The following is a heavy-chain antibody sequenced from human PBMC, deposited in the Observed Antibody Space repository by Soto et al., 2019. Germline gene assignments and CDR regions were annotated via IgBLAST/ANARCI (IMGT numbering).Heavy chain of an antibody. D-gene: IGHD5-18*01. CDR2: ISGYNGNR. V-gene: IGHV1-18*01. Sequence: QVQLVQSGVELKKPGASVKVSCKASGYSFNTYGISWVRLAPGQGLEWMGWISGYNGNRNYAQKIKGRVTVTADTSTSTAYMVLRSRRSDATAVYYCARGVDTDLVPYSFDYWGQGTLVTVSS. J-gene: IGHJ4*02. CDR3: ARGVDTDLVPYSFDY. CDR1: GYSFNTYG.